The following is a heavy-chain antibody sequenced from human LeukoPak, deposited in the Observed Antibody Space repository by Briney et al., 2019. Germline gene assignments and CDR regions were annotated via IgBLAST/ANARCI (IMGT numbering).Heavy chain of an antibody. CDR3: AKDGGAFYYGSGYYMDV. J-gene: IGHJ6*03. V-gene: IGHV3-30*02. CDR1: GFTFSSYG. Sequence: GGSLRLSCAASGFTFSSYGMHWVRQAPGKGLEWVAFIRYDGSNKYYADSVKGRFTISRDNAKNSLYLQMNSLRAEDMALYYCAKDGGAFYYGSGYYMDVWGKGTTVTVSS. D-gene: IGHD3-10*01. CDR2: IRYDGSNK.